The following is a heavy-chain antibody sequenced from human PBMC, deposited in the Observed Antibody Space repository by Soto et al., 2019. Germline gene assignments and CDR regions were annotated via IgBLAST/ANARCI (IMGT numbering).Heavy chain of an antibody. CDR1: GFTFSSYA. Sequence: PGGSLGLSSEAAGFTFSSYAMILVRQAPGKGLEWVSAISGSGGSTYYADSVKGRFTISRDNSKNTLYLQMNSLRAEDTAVYYCAKSLSPGLYYYGMDVWGQGTTVTVSS. V-gene: IGHV3-23*01. J-gene: IGHJ6*02. CDR3: AKSLSPGLYYYGMDV. CDR2: ISGSGGST.